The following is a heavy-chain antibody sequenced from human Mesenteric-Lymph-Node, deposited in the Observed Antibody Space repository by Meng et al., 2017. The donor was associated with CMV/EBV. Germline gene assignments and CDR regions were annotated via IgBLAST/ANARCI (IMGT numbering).Heavy chain of an antibody. V-gene: IGHV1-8*03. Sequence: ASVKVSCKASGYTFTSYDINWVRQATGQGLEWMGWMNPNSGNTGYAQKFQGRVTITRNTSISTAYMELSSLRSEDTAVYYCATTGDIVVVPAAEDYWGQGTLVTVSS. CDR2: MNPNSGNT. J-gene: IGHJ4*02. CDR3: ATTGDIVVVPAAEDY. D-gene: IGHD2-2*01. CDR1: GYTFTSYD.